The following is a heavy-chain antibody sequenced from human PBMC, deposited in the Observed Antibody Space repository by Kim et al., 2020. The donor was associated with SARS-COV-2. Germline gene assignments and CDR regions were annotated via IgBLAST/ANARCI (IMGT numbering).Heavy chain of an antibody. CDR3: ARGRTGLYYYGSGSYYPVSDY. V-gene: IGHV4-34*01. D-gene: IGHD3-10*01. Sequence: SETLSLTCAVYGGSFSGYYWSWIRQPPGKGLEWIGEINHSGSTNYNPSLKSRVTISVDTSKNQFSLKLSSVTAADTAVYYCARGRTGLYYYGSGSYYPVSDYWGQGTLVTVSS. CDR2: INHSGST. J-gene: IGHJ4*02. CDR1: GGSFSGYY.